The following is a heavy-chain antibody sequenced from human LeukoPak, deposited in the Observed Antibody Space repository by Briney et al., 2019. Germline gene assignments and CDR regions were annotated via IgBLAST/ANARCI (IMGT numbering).Heavy chain of an antibody. Sequence: SDTLSLTCTVSGGSISSYYWSWIRQPPGKGLEWIGYIYYSGNTNYNPSLKSRVTISVDTSKNQFSLKLISVTAADTAVYYCARGEQIDYVWGAYRYTGSIFDYWGQGTLVTVSS. CDR3: ARGEQIDYVWGAYRYTGSIFDY. D-gene: IGHD3-16*02. CDR2: IYYSGNT. J-gene: IGHJ4*02. CDR1: GGSISSYY. V-gene: IGHV4-59*07.